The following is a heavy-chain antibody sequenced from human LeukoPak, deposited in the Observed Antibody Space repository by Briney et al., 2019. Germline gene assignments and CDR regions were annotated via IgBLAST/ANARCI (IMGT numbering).Heavy chain of an antibody. V-gene: IGHV4-31*03. CDR1: GGSISSGGYY. J-gene: IGHJ4*02. CDR2: IYYSGST. D-gene: IGHD3-3*01. Sequence: PSETLSLTCTVSGGSISSGGYYWSWIRQHPGKGLEWIGYIYYSGSTYYNSSLKSRVTISVDTSKNQFSLKLSSVTAADTAVYYCARGRSITIFGVVMNKYYFDYWGQGTLVTVSS. CDR3: ARGRSITIFGVVMNKYYFDY.